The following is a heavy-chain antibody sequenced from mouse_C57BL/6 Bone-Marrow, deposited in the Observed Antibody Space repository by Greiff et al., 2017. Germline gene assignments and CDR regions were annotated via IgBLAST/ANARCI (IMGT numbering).Heavy chain of an antibody. CDR3: ARNYCSSYWYFDV. J-gene: IGHJ1*03. Sequence: VQLQQSGAELARPGASVKLSCKASGYTFTSYGISWVKQRTGQGLEWIGEIYPRSGNTYYNEKFKGKATLTADKSSSTAYMELRSLTSEDSAVYFCARNYCSSYWYFDVWGTGTTVTVSS. D-gene: IGHD1-1*01. CDR2: IYPRSGNT. CDR1: GYTFTSYG. V-gene: IGHV1-81*01.